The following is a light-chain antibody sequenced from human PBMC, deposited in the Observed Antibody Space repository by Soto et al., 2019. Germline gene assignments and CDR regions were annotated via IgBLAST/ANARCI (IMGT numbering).Light chain of an antibody. V-gene: IGKV3-20*01. Sequence: EIVLTQSPGTLSLFPGERATISCRATQSVNSYYLAWYQQKPGQAPRLLIYIASRRATGIPDRFSGSGSGTDFTLTISRLEPEDFAVYYCQQYGTSPWTFGQGTKVEIK. J-gene: IGKJ1*01. CDR1: QSVNSYY. CDR2: IAS. CDR3: QQYGTSPWT.